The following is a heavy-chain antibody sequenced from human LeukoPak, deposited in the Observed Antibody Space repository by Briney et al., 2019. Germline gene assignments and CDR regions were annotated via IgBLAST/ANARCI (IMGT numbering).Heavy chain of an antibody. Sequence: GGSLRLSCAASGFTFSNAWMSWVRQAPGKGLEWVGRIKSKTDGGTTDYAAPVKGRFTISRDDSKNTLYLQMNSLKTEDTAVYYCTTSSLALHSSGWYGGYYFDYWGQGTLVTASS. J-gene: IGHJ4*02. CDR2: IKSKTDGGTT. D-gene: IGHD6-19*01. CDR1: GFTFSNAW. CDR3: TTSSLALHSSGWYGGYYFDY. V-gene: IGHV3-15*01.